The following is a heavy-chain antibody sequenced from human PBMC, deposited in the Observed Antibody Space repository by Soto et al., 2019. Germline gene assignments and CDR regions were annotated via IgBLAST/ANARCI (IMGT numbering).Heavy chain of an antibody. J-gene: IGHJ6*02. D-gene: IGHD1-7*01. CDR3: ARDLGEIGTTRNYYYGMDV. CDR1: GYTFTSYA. CDR2: INAGNGNT. Sequence: ASVKVSCKASGYTFTSYAMHWVRQAPGQRLEWMGWINAGNGNTKYSQKFQGRVTITRDTSASTAYMELSSLRSEDTAVYYCARDLGEIGTTRNYYYGMDVWGQGTTVTVSS. V-gene: IGHV1-3*01.